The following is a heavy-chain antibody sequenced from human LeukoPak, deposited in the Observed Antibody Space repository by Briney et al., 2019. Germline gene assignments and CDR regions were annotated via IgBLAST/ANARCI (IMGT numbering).Heavy chain of an antibody. Sequence: SETLSLTCTVSGGSISSSSYYWGWIRQPPGKGLEWIGSIYYSGSTYYNPSLKSRVTISVDTSKNQFSLKLSSVTAADTAVYYCATPGIAAAGPDAFDIWGQGTMVTVSS. CDR2: IYYSGST. CDR3: ATPGIAAAGPDAFDI. D-gene: IGHD6-13*01. J-gene: IGHJ3*02. CDR1: GGSISSSSYY. V-gene: IGHV4-39*01.